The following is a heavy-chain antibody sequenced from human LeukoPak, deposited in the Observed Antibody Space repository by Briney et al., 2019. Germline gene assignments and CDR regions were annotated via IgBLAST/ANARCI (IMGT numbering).Heavy chain of an antibody. CDR3: ARGVVGATVDY. V-gene: IGHV4-39*01. CDR1: GGSISSSTYY. Sequence: SETLSLTCTVSGGSISSSTYYWGWIRQPPGKGLEWVGSVYYTRSTYYNPSLKGRVTISVDTSKNQFSLKLTSVTASDTAVYHCARGVVGATVDYWGQGTLVTVSS. CDR2: VYYTRST. D-gene: IGHD1-26*01. J-gene: IGHJ4*02.